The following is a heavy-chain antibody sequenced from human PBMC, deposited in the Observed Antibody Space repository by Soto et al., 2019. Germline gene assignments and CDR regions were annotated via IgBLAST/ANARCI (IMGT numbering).Heavy chain of an antibody. CDR2: IRSKPYGGTI. V-gene: IGHV3-49*03. D-gene: IGHD6-13*01. CDR3: SRGYTSSWTGDYYYYGMDV. Sequence: GGSLRLSCTASGFTFGDYAVSWFRQAPGKGPEWVGLIRSKPYGGTINYAASVEGRFTISRDDSKSIAYLQMISLKSEDSAVYYCSRGYTSSWTGDYYYYGMDVWGQGTAVTVS. CDR1: GFTFGDYA. J-gene: IGHJ6*02.